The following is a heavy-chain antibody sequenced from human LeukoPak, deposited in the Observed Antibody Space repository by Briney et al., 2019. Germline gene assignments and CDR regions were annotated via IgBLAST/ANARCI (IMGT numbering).Heavy chain of an antibody. D-gene: IGHD2-2*01. V-gene: IGHV1-18*04. J-gene: IGHJ5*02. Sequence: ASVEVSCKASGYTFTSYYMHWVRQAPGQGLEWMGWISAYNGNTNYAQKLQGRVTMTTDTSTSTAYMELRSLRSDDTAVYYCARDTVFKGVVPAAFFDPWGQGTLVTVSS. CDR1: GYTFTSYY. CDR3: ARDTVFKGVVPAAFFDP. CDR2: ISAYNGNT.